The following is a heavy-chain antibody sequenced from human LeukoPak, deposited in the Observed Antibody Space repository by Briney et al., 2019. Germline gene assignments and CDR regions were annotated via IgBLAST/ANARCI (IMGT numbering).Heavy chain of an antibody. CDR3: ARDVRYCSSTSRYVGNVVDY. CDR2: ISYDGSNK. V-gene: IGHV3-30-3*01. J-gene: IGHJ4*02. D-gene: IGHD2-2*01. Sequence: PGGSLRLSCAASGFTFSSYAMHWVRQAPGKGLEWVAVISYDGSNKYYADSVKGRFTISRDNSKNTLYLQMNSLRAEDTAVYYCARDVRYCSSTSRYVGNVVDYWGQGTLVTVSS. CDR1: GFTFSSYA.